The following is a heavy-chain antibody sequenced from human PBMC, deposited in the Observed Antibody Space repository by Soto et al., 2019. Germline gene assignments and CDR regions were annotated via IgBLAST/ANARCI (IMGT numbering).Heavy chain of an antibody. Sequence: GGSLRLSCAASGFTFSSYAMSWVRQAPGKGLEWVSAISGSGGSTYYADSVKGRFTISRDNSKNTLYLQMNSLRAEDTAVYYCAKDAPPGPPHYDSSGYSVYWGQGTLVTISS. J-gene: IGHJ4*02. D-gene: IGHD3-22*01. CDR2: ISGSGGST. CDR3: AKDAPPGPPHYDSSGYSVY. V-gene: IGHV3-23*01. CDR1: GFTFSSYA.